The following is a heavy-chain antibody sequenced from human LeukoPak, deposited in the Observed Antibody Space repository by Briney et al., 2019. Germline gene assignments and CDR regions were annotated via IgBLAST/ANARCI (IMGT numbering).Heavy chain of an antibody. CDR1: GGSISSYY. CDR2: IYTSGST. CDR3: ARVFTSSPIADGLGFDY. D-gene: IGHD3/OR15-3a*01. V-gene: IGHV4-4*07. Sequence: SETLSLTCTVSGGSISSYYWSWIRQPAGKGLEWIGRIYTSGSTNYNPSLKSRVTMSVDTSKNQFSLKLSSVTAADTAVYYCARVFTSSPIADGLGFDYWGQGTLVTVSS. J-gene: IGHJ4*02.